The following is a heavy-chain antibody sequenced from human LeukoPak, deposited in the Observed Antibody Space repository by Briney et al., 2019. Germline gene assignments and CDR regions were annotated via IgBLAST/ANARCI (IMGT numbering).Heavy chain of an antibody. V-gene: IGHV1-2*02. CDR2: INPNSGGT. Sequence: ASVKVSCKASTHAFTEHYLHWVRQAPGQGLEWMGWINPNSGGTNYAQKFQGRVTMTRDTSITTAYMEMSRLRSDDTALYYCARSPHILTGENFDYWGQGTLVTVSS. CDR3: ARSPHILTGENFDY. D-gene: IGHD3-9*01. CDR1: THAFTEHY. J-gene: IGHJ4*02.